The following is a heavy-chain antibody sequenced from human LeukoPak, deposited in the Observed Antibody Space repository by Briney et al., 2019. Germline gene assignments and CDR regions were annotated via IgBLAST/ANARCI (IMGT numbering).Heavy chain of an antibody. Sequence: PSETLPLTCTVSGGSISSYYWSWIRQPPGKGLEWIGYIYYSGSTNYNPSLKSRVTISVDTSKNQFSLKLSSVTAADTAVYYCARGAPTIFNPWGQGTLVTVSS. CDR2: IYYSGST. CDR1: GGSISSYY. CDR3: ARGAPTIFNP. J-gene: IGHJ5*02. V-gene: IGHV4-59*01. D-gene: IGHD3-3*01.